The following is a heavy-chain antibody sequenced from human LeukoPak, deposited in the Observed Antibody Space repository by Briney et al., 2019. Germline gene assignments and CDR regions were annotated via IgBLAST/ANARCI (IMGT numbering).Heavy chain of an antibody. V-gene: IGHV4-34*01. CDR3: GSLQQIRGLSVFDF. D-gene: IGHD3-10*01. CDR2: IHQRGVT. CDR1: GGSFGDYH. Sequence: SETLSLTCALSGGSFGDYHWSWIRQPPGKGLEWIGEIHQRGVTTYNSSLKSRVTLSIDASKRQFSVKLTSVTAADTAVYFCGSLQQIRGLSVFDFWGQGALVTVSS. J-gene: IGHJ4*02.